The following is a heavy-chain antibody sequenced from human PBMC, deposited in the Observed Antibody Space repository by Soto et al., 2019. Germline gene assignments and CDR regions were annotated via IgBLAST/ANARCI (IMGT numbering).Heavy chain of an antibody. J-gene: IGHJ6*02. CDR1: GYSFTSYW. V-gene: IGHV5-10-1*01. Sequence: GESLKISCKGSGYSFTSYWISWVRQMPGKGLEWMGRIDPSDSYTNYSPSFQGHVTISADKSISTAYLQWSSLKASDTAMYYCARRGYCSGGSCYGHYYYGMDVWGQGTTVTVSS. D-gene: IGHD2-15*01. CDR3: ARRGYCSGGSCYGHYYYGMDV. CDR2: IDPSDSYT.